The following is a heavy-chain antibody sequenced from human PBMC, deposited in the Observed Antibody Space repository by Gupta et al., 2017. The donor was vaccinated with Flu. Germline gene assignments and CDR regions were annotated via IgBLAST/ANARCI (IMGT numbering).Heavy chain of an antibody. CDR3: ARGPPTTVTTWTEDDY. CDR1: GFTFSSYS. D-gene: IGHD4-17*01. V-gene: IGHV3-21*01. Sequence: EVQLVESGGGLVKPGGSLRLSCAASGFTFSSYSMNWVRQAPGKGLEWVSSISSSSSYIYYADSVKGRFTISRDNAKNSLYLQMNSLRAEDTAVYYCARGPPTTVTTWTEDDYWGQGTLVTVSS. J-gene: IGHJ4*02. CDR2: ISSSSSYI.